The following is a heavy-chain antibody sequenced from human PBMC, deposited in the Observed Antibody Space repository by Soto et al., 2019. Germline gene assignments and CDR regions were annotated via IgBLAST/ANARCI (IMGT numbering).Heavy chain of an antibody. D-gene: IGHD3-3*01. CDR2: ISGSGGSGDGT. CDR3: ASPLGDFWSGSYPGETFFDC. Sequence: EVQMLESGGGLVQPGGSVRLSCATSGFTFSSYAMSWIRQAPGKGLEWVSGISGSGGSGDGTYYADSVKGRFTISRDNPKNTLYLQMSSLRGEDTAIYYCASPLGDFWSGSYPGETFFDCWGQGTLVSVSS. CDR1: GFTFSSYA. V-gene: IGHV3-23*01. J-gene: IGHJ4*02.